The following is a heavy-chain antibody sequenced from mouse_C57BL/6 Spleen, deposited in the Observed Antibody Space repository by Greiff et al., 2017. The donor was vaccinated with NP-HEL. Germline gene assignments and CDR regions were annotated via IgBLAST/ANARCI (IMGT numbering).Heavy chain of an antibody. D-gene: IGHD2-1*01. Sequence: QVQLQQPGAELVMPGASVKLSCKASGYTFTSYWMHWVKQRPGQGLEWIGEIDPSDSYTNYNQKFKGKSTLTVDKSSSTAYMQLSSLTSEDSAVYYCAHYGKSFAYWGQGTLVTVSA. CDR3: AHYGKSFAY. V-gene: IGHV1-69*01. CDR2: IDPSDSYT. CDR1: GYTFTSYW. J-gene: IGHJ3*01.